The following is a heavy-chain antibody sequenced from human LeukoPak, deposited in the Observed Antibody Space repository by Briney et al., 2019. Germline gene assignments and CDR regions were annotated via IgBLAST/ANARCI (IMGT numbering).Heavy chain of an antibody. CDR2: ISGSGA. J-gene: IGHJ3*02. CDR1: KFNFHNYG. V-gene: IGHV3-23*01. CDR3: AKDPNGDYIGAFDI. D-gene: IGHD4-17*01. Sequence: GGSLKLSCTTPKFNFHNYGLTWVRQAPGKELERVSSISGSGAQYAASVQGRFTISRDNSKNTLYLQMNSLRAEDTAVYYCAKDPNGDYIGAFDIWGQGTMVTVSS.